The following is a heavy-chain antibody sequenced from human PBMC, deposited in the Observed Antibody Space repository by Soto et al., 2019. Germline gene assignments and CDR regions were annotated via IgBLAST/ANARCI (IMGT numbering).Heavy chain of an antibody. J-gene: IGHJ4*02. CDR1: GGTFSSYT. CDR3: XXXXXXXXXXXXXXXXFDY. Sequence: QVQLVQSGAEVKKPGSSVKVSCKASGGTFSSYTISWVRQAPGQGLEWMGRXIPILGIANYAQKFQGRVTITADKSTXXXXXXXXXXXXXXXXXXXXXXXXXXXXXXXXXXXXFDYWGQGTLVTVSS. V-gene: IGHV1-69*02. CDR2: XIPILGIA.